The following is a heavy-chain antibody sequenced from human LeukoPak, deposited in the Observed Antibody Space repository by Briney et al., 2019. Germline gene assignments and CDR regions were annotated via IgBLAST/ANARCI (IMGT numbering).Heavy chain of an antibody. J-gene: IGHJ4*02. CDR2: ISGSGDSST. Sequence: QPGGSLRLSCAASGFTFSSYSMNWVRQAPGKGPEWVSRISGSGDSSTYYADSVKGRFTISRDNSKNTLYLQMDSLSAEDTAVYYCARDERGWVTAANFDYWGQGTLVTVSS. CDR1: GFTFSSYS. V-gene: IGHV3-23*01. D-gene: IGHD2-2*01. CDR3: ARDERGWVTAANFDY.